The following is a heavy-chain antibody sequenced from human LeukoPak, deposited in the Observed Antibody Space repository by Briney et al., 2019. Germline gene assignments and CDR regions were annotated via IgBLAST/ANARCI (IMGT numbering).Heavy chain of an antibody. Sequence: SETLSLTCAVCGGSFSGYYWSWIRQPPGKGLEWIGEINHSGSTNYNPSLKSRVTISVDTSKNQFSLKLSSVTAADTAVYYCARGDKRYSSGPGFDYWGQGTLVTVSS. CDR2: INHSGST. CDR1: GGSFSGYY. D-gene: IGHD6-19*01. CDR3: ARGDKRYSSGPGFDY. V-gene: IGHV4-34*01. J-gene: IGHJ4*02.